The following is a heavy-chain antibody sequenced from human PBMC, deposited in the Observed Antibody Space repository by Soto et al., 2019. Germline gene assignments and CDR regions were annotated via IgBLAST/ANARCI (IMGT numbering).Heavy chain of an antibody. D-gene: IGHD6-13*01. CDR1: GYSISSGYY. CDR3: ARRGKAAAGNRWFDP. Sequence: PSETLSLTCAVSGYSISSGYYWGWIRQPPGKGLEWIGSIYHSGSTYYNPSLKSRVTISVDTSKNQFSLKLSSVTAADTAVYYCARRGKAAAGNRWFDPWGQGTLVTVSS. V-gene: IGHV4-38-2*01. J-gene: IGHJ5*02. CDR2: IYHSGST.